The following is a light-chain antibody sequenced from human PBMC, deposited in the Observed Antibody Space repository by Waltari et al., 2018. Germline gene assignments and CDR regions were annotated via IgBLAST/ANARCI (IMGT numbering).Light chain of an antibody. Sequence: QSALPPPASVSGSPGPSLTISCTGTNSDIGAFNYVSWYQQHPGKAPKLIIFEVSNRPSGVSNRFSGSKSGNTASLTISGLQAEDEADYYCTSYTMAVTWVFGGGTKVTVL. J-gene: IGLJ3*02. CDR3: TSYTMAVTWV. V-gene: IGLV2-14*01. CDR2: EVS. CDR1: NSDIGAFNY.